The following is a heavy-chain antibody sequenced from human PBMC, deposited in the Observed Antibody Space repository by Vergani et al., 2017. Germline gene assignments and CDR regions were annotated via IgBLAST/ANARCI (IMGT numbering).Heavy chain of an antibody. CDR2: INHSGST. D-gene: IGHD3-9*01. J-gene: IGHJ6*02. Sequence: QVQLQQWGAGLLKPSETLSLTCAVYGGSFSGYYWSWIRQPPGKGLEWIGEINHSGSTNYNPSLKSRVTISVDTSKNQFSLKLSSVTAAEPAVYYCARARSRPRSAILYYYYGMDVWGQGTTVTVSS. V-gene: IGHV4-34*01. CDR3: ARARSRPRSAILYYYYGMDV. CDR1: GGSFSGYY.